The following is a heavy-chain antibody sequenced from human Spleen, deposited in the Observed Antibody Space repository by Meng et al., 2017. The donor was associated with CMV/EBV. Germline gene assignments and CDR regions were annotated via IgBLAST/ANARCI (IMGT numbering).Heavy chain of an antibody. CDR1: RYTFTGYY. V-gene: IGHV1-2*02. CDR2: INPNSGGT. J-gene: IGHJ3*01. D-gene: IGHD2-21*02. Sequence: APVKVSCKASRYTFTGYYMHWVRQAPGQGLEWLGWINPNSGGTNYAQKFQGRVTMTRDTSIRTAYLELTRLTADDTDVYYCARAGLNNQPLLLVIWAFDVWGQETMVTVSS. CDR3: ARAGLNNQPLLLVIWAFDV.